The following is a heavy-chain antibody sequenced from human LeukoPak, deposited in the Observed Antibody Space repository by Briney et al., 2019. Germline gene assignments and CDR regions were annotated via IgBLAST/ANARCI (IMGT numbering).Heavy chain of an antibody. CDR1: GGTFSSYA. CDR2: IIPIFGTA. V-gene: IGHV1-69*06. Sequence: GASVKVSCKASGGTFSSYAISWVRQAPGQGLEWMGGIIPIFGTANYAQKFQGRVTITADKSTSTAYMELSSLRSEDTAVYYCARMAYSSGWYGTGVLGPTYYYYYYMDVWGKGTTVTVSS. J-gene: IGHJ6*03. D-gene: IGHD6-19*01. CDR3: ARMAYSSGWYGTGVLGPTYYYYYYMDV.